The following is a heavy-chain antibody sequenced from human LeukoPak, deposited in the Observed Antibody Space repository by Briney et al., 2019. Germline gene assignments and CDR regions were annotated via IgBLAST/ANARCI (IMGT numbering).Heavy chain of an antibody. Sequence: GASVKVSCKASGGTFSSYAISWVRQAPGQGLEWMGGIIPIFGTANYAQKFQGRVTITADESTSTAYMELSSLRSEDTAVYYCARDLTYSSGWYFDYWGQGTLVTVSS. V-gene: IGHV1-69*13. CDR3: ARDLTYSSGWYFDY. J-gene: IGHJ4*02. D-gene: IGHD6-19*01. CDR1: GGTFSSYA. CDR2: IIPIFGTA.